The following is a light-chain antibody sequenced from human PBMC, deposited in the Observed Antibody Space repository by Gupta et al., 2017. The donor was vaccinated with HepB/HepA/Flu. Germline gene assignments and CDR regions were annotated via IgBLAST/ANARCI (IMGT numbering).Light chain of an antibody. CDR3: MQAGQSPT. J-gene: IGKJ4*01. Sequence: IVMTQSPLSLSVTAGEPASITCRSSQGLLHSNGYTYVDCYLQKPGLSPQLLSALVSDRAAGVPDRSSGRGSGTDFTLKISRVEAEDVGVYYCMQAGQSPTFGGGTKVEIK. V-gene: IGKV2-28*01. CDR2: LVS. CDR1: QGLLHSNGYTY.